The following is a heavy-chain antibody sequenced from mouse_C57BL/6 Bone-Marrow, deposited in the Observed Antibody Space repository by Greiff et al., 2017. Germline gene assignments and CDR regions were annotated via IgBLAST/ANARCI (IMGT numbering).Heavy chain of an antibody. J-gene: IGHJ4*01. CDR3: TGLHGSSYDAMDY. CDR2: IRLKSDNYAT. Sequence: EVQLQQSGGGLVQPGGSMKLSCVASGFTFSNYWMNWVRQSPEKGLEWVAQIRLKSDNYATHYAESVKGRFTISRDDPKSSVYLQMNNLRAEDTGIYYCTGLHGSSYDAMDYWGQGTSVTVSS. D-gene: IGHD1-1*01. CDR1: GFTFSNYW. V-gene: IGHV6-3*01.